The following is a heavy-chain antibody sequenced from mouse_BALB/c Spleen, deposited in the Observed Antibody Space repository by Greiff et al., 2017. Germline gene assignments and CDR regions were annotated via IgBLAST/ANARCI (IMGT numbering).Heavy chain of an antibody. V-gene: IGHV2-9*02. CDR2: IWAGGST. J-gene: IGHJ3*01. D-gene: IGHD1-1*01. Sequence: VQRVESGPGLVAPSQSLSITCTVSGFSLTSYGVHWVRQPPGKGLEWLGVIWAGGSTNYNSALMSRLSISKDNSKSQVFLKMNSLQTDDTAMYYCARDRYGSSPAWFAYWGQGTLVTVSA. CDR1: GFSLTSYG. CDR3: ARDRYGSSPAWFAY.